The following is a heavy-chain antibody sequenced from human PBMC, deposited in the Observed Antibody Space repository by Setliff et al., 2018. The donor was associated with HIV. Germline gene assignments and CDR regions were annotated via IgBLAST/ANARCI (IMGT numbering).Heavy chain of an antibody. Sequence: SETLSLTCTVSGSSISSYYWSWIRQPPGKGLEWIGHIYIGSTNYNPSLKSRVTISADTSKNQFSLKLSSVTAADTAVYYCARTYSSSWYSSHLWVDYWGQGTLVTVS. J-gene: IGHJ4*02. CDR3: ARTYSSSWYSSHLWVDY. CDR1: GSSISSYY. V-gene: IGHV4-4*08. CDR2: IYIGST. D-gene: IGHD6-13*01.